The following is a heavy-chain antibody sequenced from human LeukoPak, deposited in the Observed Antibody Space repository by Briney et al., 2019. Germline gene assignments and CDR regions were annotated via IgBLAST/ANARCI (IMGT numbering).Heavy chain of an antibody. Sequence: ASVKVSCKASGYTLSSYGVNWVRQAPGQGLEWMGWISIYNGNTEHAQILQGRVTMTTDTSTSTVYMELTSLRSDDTAVYYCASNPRGDSWTFDYWGQGTLVTVSS. CDR2: ISIYNGNT. V-gene: IGHV1-18*04. CDR1: GYTLSSYG. CDR3: ASNPRGDSWTFDY. J-gene: IGHJ4*02. D-gene: IGHD2-21*02.